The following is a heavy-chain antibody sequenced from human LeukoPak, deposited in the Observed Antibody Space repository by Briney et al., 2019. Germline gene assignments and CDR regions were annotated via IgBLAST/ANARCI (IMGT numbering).Heavy chain of an antibody. D-gene: IGHD3-16*01. J-gene: IGHJ4*02. CDR1: RYTFTGYY. CDR2: MKPNSGGR. V-gene: IGHV1-2*02. CDR3: ARDRYWGSSGYYFDY. Sequence: EASVKVSCEASRYTFTGYYMHWVRPTPGQGVGWMGWMKPNSGGRNFAQKFQGRVTVTRDTSISTAYMELSRLISDDTAVYYCARDRYWGSSGYYFDYWGQGTLVTVSS.